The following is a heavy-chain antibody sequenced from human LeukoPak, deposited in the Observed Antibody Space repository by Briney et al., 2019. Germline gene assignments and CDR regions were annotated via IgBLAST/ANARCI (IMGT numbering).Heavy chain of an antibody. Sequence: SQTLSLTCAISGDSVSRNSAAWNWIRQSPSRGLEWLGRTHYTSKWNNDYAVSVKSRITINPDTSKNQFSLHLNSVTPEDTAVYYRARGQSSYFAMDVWGQGTTVTVS. CDR3: ARGQSSYFAMDV. CDR2: THYTSKWNN. D-gene: IGHD5-24*01. CDR1: GDSVSRNSAA. J-gene: IGHJ6*02. V-gene: IGHV6-1*01.